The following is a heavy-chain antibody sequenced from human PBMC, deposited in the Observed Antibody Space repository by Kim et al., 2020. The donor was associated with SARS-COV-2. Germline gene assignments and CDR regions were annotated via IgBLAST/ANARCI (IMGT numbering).Heavy chain of an antibody. J-gene: IGHJ5*02. V-gene: IGHV4-39*07. CDR2: SGNT. CDR3: ARDRDWFDP. Sequence: SGNTYYNPSRKSRVTISVDKSKNQFSLKLSSVTAADTAVYYCARDRDWFDPWGQGTLVTVSS.